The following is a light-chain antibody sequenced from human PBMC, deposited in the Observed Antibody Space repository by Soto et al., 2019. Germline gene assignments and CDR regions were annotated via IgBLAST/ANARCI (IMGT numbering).Light chain of an antibody. J-gene: IGKJ1*01. CDR3: QQCLTTART. Sequence: DIQMTQFPSSLSASVGDRVTITCRASQTISTCLNWYQQKAGTAPKLLIYGASDLESGVPSRFSGSGSGTYFTLTISSLQPEDGATYYCQQCLTTARTFGQGTRVEI. V-gene: IGKV1-39*01. CDR2: GAS. CDR1: QTISTC.